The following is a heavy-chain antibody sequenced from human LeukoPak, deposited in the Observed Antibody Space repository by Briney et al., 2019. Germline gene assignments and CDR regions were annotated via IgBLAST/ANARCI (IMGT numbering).Heavy chain of an antibody. Sequence: GGSLRLSCVASGFTFNNYAMSWVRQAPGKGLEWVSAISGSGGSTYYADSVKGRFTISRDNSKNTLYLQMNSLRAEDTAVYYCAKATYCSSTSCQSGFDYWGQGTLVTVSS. CDR3: AKATYCSSTSCQSGFDY. CDR1: GFTFNNYA. D-gene: IGHD2-2*01. J-gene: IGHJ4*02. CDR2: ISGSGGST. V-gene: IGHV3-23*01.